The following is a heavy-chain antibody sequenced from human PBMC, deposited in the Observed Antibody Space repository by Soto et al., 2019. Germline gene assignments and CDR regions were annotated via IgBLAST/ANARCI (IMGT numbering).Heavy chain of an antibody. J-gene: IGHJ6*02. CDR1: GGTFSSYT. Sequence: QVQLVQSGAEVKKPGSSVKVSCKASGGTFSSYTISWVRQAPGQGLEWMGRIIPILGIANYAQKFQGRVTITAXKXPSTAYMELSSLRSEDTAVYYCASLMSSGYYYGMDVWGQGTTVTVSS. CDR3: ASLMSSGYYYGMDV. D-gene: IGHD3-10*01. CDR2: IIPILGIA. V-gene: IGHV1-69*02.